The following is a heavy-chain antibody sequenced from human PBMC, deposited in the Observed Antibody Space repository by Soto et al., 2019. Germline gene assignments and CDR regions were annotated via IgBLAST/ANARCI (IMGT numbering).Heavy chain of an antibody. CDR2: ISRSGDRT. CDR1: GFTFSSYN. Sequence: EVQLVVSGEGLVQPGGSLRLSCAASGFTFSSYNIHWIRQAPGKGLEFVSDISRSGDRTYYSDSVKGRFTITRDNSKNTVWLQMGSLRAEDMAVYYCARPRCSSGQCYYFDYWGRGALVSVSS. V-gene: IGHV3-64*02. J-gene: IGHJ4*02. D-gene: IGHD2-15*01. CDR3: ARPRCSSGQCYYFDY.